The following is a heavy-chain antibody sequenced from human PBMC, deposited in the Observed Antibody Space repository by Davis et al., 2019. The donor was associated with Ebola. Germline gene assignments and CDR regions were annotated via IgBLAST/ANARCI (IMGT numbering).Heavy chain of an antibody. D-gene: IGHD6-13*01. V-gene: IGHV3-7*03. Sequence: PGGSLRLSCAASGFTFSSYWMSWVRQAPGKGLEWVANIKQVGSEKYYVDSVKGRFTISRDNAKNSLYLQMNSLRAEDTAVYYCASDPFLYSSSWTGVDYWGQGTLVTVSS. CDR2: IKQVGSEK. CDR3: ASDPFLYSSSWTGVDY. J-gene: IGHJ4*02. CDR1: GFTFSSYW.